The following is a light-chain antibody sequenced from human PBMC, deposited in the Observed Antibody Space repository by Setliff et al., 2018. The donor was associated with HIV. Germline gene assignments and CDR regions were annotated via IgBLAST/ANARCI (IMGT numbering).Light chain of an antibody. Sequence: QSALTQPASVSGSPGQSITISCTGTSSDVGGYNYVSWYQHHPGKAPKLMIYGVSNRPSGVSNRFSGSKSGNTASLTVSGLQAEDEADYYCSSYVGSNNWMFGGGTKVTVL. CDR1: SSDVGGYNY. V-gene: IGLV2-14*03. CDR2: GVS. J-gene: IGLJ3*02. CDR3: SSYVGSNNWM.